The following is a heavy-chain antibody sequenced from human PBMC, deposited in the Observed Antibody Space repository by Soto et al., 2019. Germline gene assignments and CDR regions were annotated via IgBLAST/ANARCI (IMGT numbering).Heavy chain of an antibody. J-gene: IGHJ4*02. D-gene: IGHD3-22*01. CDR1: GYTLTELS. Sequence: ASVKVSCKVSGYTLTELSMHWVRQAPGKGLEWMGGFDPEDGETIYAQKFQGRVTMTEDTSTDTAYMELSSLRSEDTAVYYCATDIHPGYYDSSGFKNNWGQGTLVTVSS. V-gene: IGHV1-24*01. CDR3: ATDIHPGYYDSSGFKNN. CDR2: FDPEDGET.